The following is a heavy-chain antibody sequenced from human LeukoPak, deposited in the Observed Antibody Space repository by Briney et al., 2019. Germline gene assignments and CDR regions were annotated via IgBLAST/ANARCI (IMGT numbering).Heavy chain of an antibody. CDR3: AKDENGVLTGYADY. CDR1: GFTFSSYA. CDR2: ISGSGGST. J-gene: IGHJ4*02. Sequence: GGSLRLSCAASGFTFSSYAMNWVRQVPGKGLEWVSGISGSGGSTYYADSVKGRFTVSRDNSKNTLYLQMNSLRAEDTAVYYCAKDENGVLTGYADYWGQGTLVIVSS. D-gene: IGHD3-9*01. V-gene: IGHV3-23*01.